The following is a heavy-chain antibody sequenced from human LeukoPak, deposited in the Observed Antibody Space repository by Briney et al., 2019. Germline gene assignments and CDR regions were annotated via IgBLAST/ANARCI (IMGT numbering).Heavy chain of an antibody. J-gene: IGHJ4*02. V-gene: IGHV3-30*03. Sequence: GGSLGLSCAASGFTFSSYGMHWVRQAPGKGLEWVAVISYDGSNKYYADSVKGRFTISRDNSKNTLYLQMNSLRAEDTAVYYCARHLWFTFWGQGTLVTVSS. CDR2: ISYDGSNK. CDR1: GFTFSSYG. D-gene: IGHD3-10*01. CDR3: ARHLWFTF.